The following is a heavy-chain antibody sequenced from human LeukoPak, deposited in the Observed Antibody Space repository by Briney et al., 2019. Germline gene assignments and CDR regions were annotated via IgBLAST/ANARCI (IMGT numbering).Heavy chain of an antibody. CDR3: ARQSRVSGSWYIIDY. J-gene: IGHJ4*02. V-gene: IGHV5-51*01. D-gene: IGHD6-13*01. CDR1: GYRFTSYW. Sequence: GESLKISCKGSGYRFTSYWIGWVRQMPGKGLEWMGIIYPGDSETRYSPSFQGQVSISADKSITTAYLQWSSLKASDTAMYYCARQSRVSGSWYIIDYWGQGTLVTVSS. CDR2: IYPGDSET.